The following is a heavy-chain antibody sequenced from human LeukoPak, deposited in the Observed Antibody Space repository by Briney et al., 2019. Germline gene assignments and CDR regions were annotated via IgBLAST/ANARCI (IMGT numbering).Heavy chain of an antibody. D-gene: IGHD1-26*01. J-gene: IGHJ4*02. V-gene: IGHV1-18*01. CDR3: ARVWSYNELYYFDY. Sequence: ASVKVSCKASGYTFTSYGISWVRQAPGQGLEWMGWISAYNGNTNYAQKLQGRVTMTTDTSTSTAYMELRSLRSDDTAMYYCARVWSYNELYYFDYWGQGTLVTVSS. CDR1: GYTFTSYG. CDR2: ISAYNGNT.